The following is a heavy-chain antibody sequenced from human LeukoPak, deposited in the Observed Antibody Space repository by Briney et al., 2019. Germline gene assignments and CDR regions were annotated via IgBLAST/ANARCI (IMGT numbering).Heavy chain of an antibody. CDR3: ARVPYYYDSSGYYYVKYFQH. CDR2: IYYSGST. Sequence: SETLSLTCTVFGGSISSSNYYWGWIRQPPGKGLEWIGSIYYSGSTYYSPSLKSRVTISVDTSKNQFSLKLSSVTAADTAVYYCARVPYYYDSSGYYYVKYFQHWGQGTLVTVSS. V-gene: IGHV4-39*07. D-gene: IGHD3-22*01. J-gene: IGHJ1*01. CDR1: GGSISSSNYY.